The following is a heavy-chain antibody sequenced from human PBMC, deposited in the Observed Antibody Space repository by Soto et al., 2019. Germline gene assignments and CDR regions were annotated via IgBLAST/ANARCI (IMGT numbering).Heavy chain of an antibody. V-gene: IGHV4-4*02. Sequence: QVQLQESGPGLVKPSGTLSLTCAVSGGSISSSNWWSWVRQPPGKGLEWIGEIYHSGSTNYNPSLKSRVTXSXXXXXXXXXXXXXXXXXXXXXXXXXXLDSXXXXXXXYYYAMDVWGQGTTVTVSS. CDR1: GGSISSSNW. J-gene: IGHJ6*02. CDR3: XLDSXXXXXXXYYYAMDV. D-gene: IGHD6-6*01. CDR2: IYHSGST.